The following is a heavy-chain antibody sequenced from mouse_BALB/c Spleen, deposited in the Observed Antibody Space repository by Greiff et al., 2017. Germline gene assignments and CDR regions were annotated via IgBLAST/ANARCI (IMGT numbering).Heavy chain of an antibody. J-gene: IGHJ3*01. D-gene: IGHD1-1*01. CDR1: GFSLTSYG. Sequence: VQVVESGPGLVAPSQSLSITCTVSGFSLTSYGVHWVRQPPGKGLEWLGVIWAGGSTNYNSALMSRLSISKDNSKSQVFLKMNSLQTDDTAMYYCARDDYYGSSYIAYWGQGTLVTVSA. CDR2: IWAGGST. CDR3: ARDDYYGSSYIAY. V-gene: IGHV2-9*02.